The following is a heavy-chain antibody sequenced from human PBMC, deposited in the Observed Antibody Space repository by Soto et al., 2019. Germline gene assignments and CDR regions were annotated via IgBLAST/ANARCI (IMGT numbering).Heavy chain of an antibody. CDR3: AKVSTDFWSGYPEYYFDY. CDR1: GFTFSSYG. D-gene: IGHD3-3*01. CDR2: ISYDGSNK. V-gene: IGHV3-30*18. J-gene: IGHJ4*02. Sequence: PGGSLRLSCAASGFTFSSYGMHWVRQAPGKGLEWVAVISYDGSNKYYADSVKGRFTISRDNSKNTLYLQMNSLRAEDTAVYYCAKVSTDFWSGYPEYYFDYWGQGTLVTVSS.